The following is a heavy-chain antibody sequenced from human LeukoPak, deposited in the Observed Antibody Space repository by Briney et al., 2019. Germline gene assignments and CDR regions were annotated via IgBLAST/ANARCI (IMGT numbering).Heavy chain of an antibody. Sequence: PSETLSLTCTVSGGSISSYYWSWIRQPPGKGLEWIGYIYYSGSTNYNPSLKSRVTISVDTSKNQLSLKLSSVTAADTAVYYCARVVPAALRVGWFDPWGQGTLVTVSS. CDR3: ARVVPAALRVGWFDP. CDR2: IYYSGST. CDR1: GGSISSYY. J-gene: IGHJ5*02. D-gene: IGHD2-2*01. V-gene: IGHV4-59*01.